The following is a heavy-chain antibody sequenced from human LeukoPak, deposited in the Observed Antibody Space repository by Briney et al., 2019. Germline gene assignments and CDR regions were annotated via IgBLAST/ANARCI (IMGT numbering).Heavy chain of an antibody. CDR1: GFTFSSYS. V-gene: IGHV3-21*01. CDR2: ISSDSYYI. D-gene: IGHD2-21*01. Sequence: GGSLRLSCAASGFTFSSYSMNWVRQAPGEGLEWVSSISSDSYYIYYADSVRGRFTISRDNAKKSLYLQMNSLRAEDTAVYYCFCGSRFVYHFDYWGQGSLVTVSS. CDR3: FCGSRFVYHFDY. J-gene: IGHJ4*02.